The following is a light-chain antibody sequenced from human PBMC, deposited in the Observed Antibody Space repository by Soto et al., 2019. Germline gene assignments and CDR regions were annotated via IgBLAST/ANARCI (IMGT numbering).Light chain of an antibody. J-gene: IGKJ5*01. CDR3: QQYRSSPPIT. CDR1: QSVSSSY. Sequence: EIVLTQSPATLSLSPGERATLSCGASQSVSSSYLSWYQQTPGLAPRLLIYDASSRATGIPDRSRGSGSGTDITLTITRREPEDFAVDYCQQYRSSPPITFGQGTRLEIK. CDR2: DAS. V-gene: IGKV3D-20*01.